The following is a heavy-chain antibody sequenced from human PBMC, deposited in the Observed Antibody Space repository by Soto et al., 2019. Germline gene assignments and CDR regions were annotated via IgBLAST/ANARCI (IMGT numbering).Heavy chain of an antibody. D-gene: IGHD1-26*01. Sequence: SVKLSCKASGGTFSSYAISWVRQAPGQGLEWMGGIIPIFGTANYAQKFQGRVTITADESTSTAYMELSSLRSEDTAVYYCARGAATGPHYYYYGTDVWGNGNTVTVSA. CDR3: ARGAATGPHYYYYGTDV. CDR1: GGTFSSYA. CDR2: IIPIFGTA. J-gene: IGHJ6*04. V-gene: IGHV1-69*13.